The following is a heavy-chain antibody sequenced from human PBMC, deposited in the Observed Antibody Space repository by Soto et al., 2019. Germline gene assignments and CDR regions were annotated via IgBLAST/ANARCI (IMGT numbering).Heavy chain of an antibody. CDR3: ARGGTIFGEDFDY. J-gene: IGHJ4*02. CDR2: INHSGST. CDR1: GGSFSGSD. V-gene: IGHV4-34*01. Sequence: PSGSLDITRAVYGGSFSGSDWAWIRKPPGKGLEWIGEINHSGSTNYNPSLKSRVTISVDTSKNQFSLKLSSVTAADTAVYYCARGGTIFGEDFDYWGQGTLVTVSS. D-gene: IGHD3-3*01.